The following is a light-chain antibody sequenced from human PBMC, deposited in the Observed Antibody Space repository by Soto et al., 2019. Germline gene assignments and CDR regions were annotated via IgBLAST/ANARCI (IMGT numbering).Light chain of an antibody. Sequence: DIQMTQSPSTLSASVGDRVTITCRASQSISSWLAWYQQKPGKAPKLLIYKASSLESGVPSRFRGSGSGTEFTLTISSLQPDDFATYLCQEYNSYSETFGQGTKGEIK. CDR1: QSISSW. CDR3: QEYNSYSET. V-gene: IGKV1-5*03. J-gene: IGKJ1*01. CDR2: KAS.